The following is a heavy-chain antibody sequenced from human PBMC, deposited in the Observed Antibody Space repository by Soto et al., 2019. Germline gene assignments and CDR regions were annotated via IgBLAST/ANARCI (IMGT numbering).Heavy chain of an antibody. CDR3: ARSIVVVTALDY. CDR2: INPNSGGT. CDR1: GYTFTGYY. J-gene: IGHJ4*02. D-gene: IGHD2-21*02. V-gene: IGHV1-2*04. Sequence: ASVKVSCKASGYTFTGYYMHWVRQAPGQELEWMGWINPNSGGTNYAQKFQGWVTMTRDTSISTAYMELSSLRSEDTAVYYCARSIVVVTALDYWGQGTLVTVSS.